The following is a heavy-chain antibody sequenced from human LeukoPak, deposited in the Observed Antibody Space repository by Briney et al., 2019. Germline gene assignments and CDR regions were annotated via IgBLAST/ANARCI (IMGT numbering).Heavy chain of an antibody. CDR3: AGLRAVVPDDAFDI. D-gene: IGHD2-2*01. CDR2: INWNGGST. V-gene: IGHV3-20*04. J-gene: IGHJ3*02. Sequence: GGSLRLSCAASGFTFDDYGMSWVRQAPGKGLEWVSGINWNGGSTGYAESVKGRFTISRDNAKNSLYLQMNSLRNEDTALYYCAGLRAVVPDDAFDIWGQGSLVTVSS. CDR1: GFTFDDYG.